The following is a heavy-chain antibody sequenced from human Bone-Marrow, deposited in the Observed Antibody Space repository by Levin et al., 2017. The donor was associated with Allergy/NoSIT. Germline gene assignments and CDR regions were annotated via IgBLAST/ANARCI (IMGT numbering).Heavy chain of an antibody. CDR2: ISGSGGST. V-gene: IGHV3-23*01. Sequence: GESLKISCAASGFAFNTYTMSWVRQAPGKGLEWVSGISGSGGSTYYGDSMEGRFTISRDNARNTLYLDMDSLRGDDTAVYYCAKNFFDSSIDWYFDSWGQGTPVTVSS. D-gene: IGHD3-22*01. J-gene: IGHJ4*02. CDR3: AKNFFDSSIDWYFDS. CDR1: GFAFNTYT.